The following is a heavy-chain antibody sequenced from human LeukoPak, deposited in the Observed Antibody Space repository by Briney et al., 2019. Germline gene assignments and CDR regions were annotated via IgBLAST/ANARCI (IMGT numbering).Heavy chain of an antibody. D-gene: IGHD6-19*01. Sequence: ASVKVSCKASGYTFTSYDINWVRQATGQGLEWMGWISAYNGNTNYAQKLQGRVTMTTDTSTSTAYMELRSLRSDDTAVYYCARVGSGWDYYYYYMDVWGKGTTVTVSS. CDR1: GYTFTSYD. CDR2: ISAYNGNT. CDR3: ARVGSGWDYYYYYMDV. J-gene: IGHJ6*03. V-gene: IGHV1-18*01.